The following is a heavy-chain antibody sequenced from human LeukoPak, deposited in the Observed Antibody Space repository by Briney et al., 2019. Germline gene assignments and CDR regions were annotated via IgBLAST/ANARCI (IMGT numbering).Heavy chain of an antibody. J-gene: IGHJ6*02. V-gene: IGHV3-7*01. CDR2: IKEDGSEK. Sequence: GGSLRLSCAASGFTFSNYWMTWVRQAPGEGLEWVANIKEDGSEKYYADSVEDRFTVSRDYSKNSLSLQMYSLRAEDTAVYYCARGHYGMDVWGQGTTVIVSS. CDR1: GFTFSNYW. CDR3: ARGHYGMDV.